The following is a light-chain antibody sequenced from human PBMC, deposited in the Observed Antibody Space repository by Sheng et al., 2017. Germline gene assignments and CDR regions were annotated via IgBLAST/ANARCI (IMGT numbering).Light chain of an antibody. Sequence: SYELTQPQSVSLATAQMAGITWWGKQHWKVKLFTGPTKARPGPCAGHLSRSHRPSTIPERFSGSIPGNTTTLIISTVETGDEADYYCQVCDSSNHHPVFGGGTTLTVL. J-gene: IGLJ3*02. CDR3: QVCDSSNHHPV. CDR1: HWKVKL. CDR2: RS. V-gene: IGLV3-12*01.